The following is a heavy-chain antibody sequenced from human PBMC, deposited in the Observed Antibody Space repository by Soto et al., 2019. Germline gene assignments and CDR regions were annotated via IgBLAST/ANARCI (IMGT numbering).Heavy chain of an antibody. CDR1: GGSISSSSYY. J-gene: IGHJ5*02. Sequence: SETLSLTCTVSGGSISSSSYYWGWIRQPPGKGLEWIGSIYYSGSTYYNPSLKSRVTISVDTSKNQFSLKLSSVTAADTAVYYCARSPPIAARPSNWFDPWGQGTLVTVS. CDR2: IYYSGST. V-gene: IGHV4-39*01. CDR3: ARSPPIAARPSNWFDP. D-gene: IGHD6-6*01.